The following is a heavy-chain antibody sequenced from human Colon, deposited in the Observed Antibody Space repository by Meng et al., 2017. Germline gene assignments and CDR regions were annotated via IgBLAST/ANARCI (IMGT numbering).Heavy chain of an antibody. CDR1: GYTFTSYG. Sequence: QVKLVPSGAEVKKPGASVKVSCKASGYTFTSYGISWVRQAPGQGLEWMGWINAYNGNTNYAQKLQGRVTMTTDTSTSTAYMELRSLRSDDTAVYYCARRSYYYDSSGYYYLGHWGQGTLVTVSS. D-gene: IGHD3-22*01. CDR2: INAYNGNT. J-gene: IGHJ4*02. V-gene: IGHV1-18*01. CDR3: ARRSYYYDSSGYYYLGH.